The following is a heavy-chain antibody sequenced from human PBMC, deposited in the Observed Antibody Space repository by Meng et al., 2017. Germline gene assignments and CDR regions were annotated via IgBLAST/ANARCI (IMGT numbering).Heavy chain of an antibody. CDR1: GRPLSSGGYY. D-gene: IGHD1-26*01. CDR2: IHYSGTT. J-gene: IGHJ5*02. V-gene: IGHV4-31*01. Sequence: AEWLESRPGRVKPLQTFPSPCTCSGRPLSSGGYYGSWTRQHPAKGLQWIGYIHYSGTTYYSPSLKGLVIITLVTSKTPSSLKLSFATAADPTVYSCSRPARRVGIHGPTSFVPGGQGSLVTVSS. CDR3: SRPARRVGIHGPTSFVP.